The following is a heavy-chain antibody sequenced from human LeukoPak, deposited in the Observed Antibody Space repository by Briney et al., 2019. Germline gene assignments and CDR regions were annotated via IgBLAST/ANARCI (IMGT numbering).Heavy chain of an antibody. CDR1: GGTFSSYA. CDR3: ARGKTRGPRITMFRGFTNWFDP. CDR2: IIPIFGTA. J-gene: IGHJ5*02. D-gene: IGHD3-10*01. Sequence: SVKVSCKASGGTFSSYAISWVRQAPGQGLEWMGGIIPIFGTANYAQKFQGRVTITADKSTSTAYMELSSLRSEDTAVYYCARGKTRGPRITMFRGFTNWFDPWGQGTLVTVSS. V-gene: IGHV1-69*06.